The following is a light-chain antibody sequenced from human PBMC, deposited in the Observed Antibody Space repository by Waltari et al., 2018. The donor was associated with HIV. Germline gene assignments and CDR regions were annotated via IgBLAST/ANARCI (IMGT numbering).Light chain of an antibody. J-gene: IGLJ3*02. Sequence: QSVLTQSPSISGTPGQRVAISCSGSSSNIGNNYVSWYQQVPGTTPKLLIFWNTLRPSGVSDRFSGSVSGTSASLAISGLRSDDEANYYCAVWDNSLSAQVFGGGTTLTVL. CDR2: WNT. CDR3: AVWDNSLSAQV. CDR1: SSNIGNNY. V-gene: IGLV1-47*01.